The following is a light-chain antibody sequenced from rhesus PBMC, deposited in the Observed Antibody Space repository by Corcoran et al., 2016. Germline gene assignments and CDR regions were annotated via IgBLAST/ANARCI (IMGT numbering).Light chain of an antibody. CDR1: NIGSKN. CDR3: QVWDSSSDHYI. CDR2: DDS. V-gene: IGLV3-40*01. Sequence: SYELTQPPSVSVSPGQTARITCGGDNIGSKNVQWYQQKPAPAPVLVIYDDSERPSGIPERFSGSTSGTTATLTISGVEAADAADYYRQVWDSSSDHYISGAGTRLTVL. J-gene: IGLJ1*01.